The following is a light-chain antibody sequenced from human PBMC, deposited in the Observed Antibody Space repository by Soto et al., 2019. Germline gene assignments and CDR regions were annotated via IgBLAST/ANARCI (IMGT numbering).Light chain of an antibody. V-gene: IGLV2-11*01. CDR3: CSYAGSYTFYV. CDR1: SSDVGGYNY. CDR2: DVT. J-gene: IGLJ1*01. Sequence: QSALPQPRSVSGSPGQSVTISCSGTSSDVGGYNYVSWYQQYPGAAPKLMIYDVTMRPSGVPYRFSGSKSGNTASLTISGLQAEDEADYYCCSYAGSYTFYVFGGGTKVTVL.